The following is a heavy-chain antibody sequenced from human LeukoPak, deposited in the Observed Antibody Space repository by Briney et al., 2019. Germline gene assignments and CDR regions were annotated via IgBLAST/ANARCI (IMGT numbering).Heavy chain of an antibody. CDR1: GCSISSYY. CDR2: IYYSGST. V-gene: IGHV4-59*01. J-gene: IGHJ4*02. D-gene: IGHD5-18*01. Sequence: RTSETLSLTCTVSGCSISSYYWSWIRQPPGKGLEWIGNIYYSGSTHYNPALKSRVTISVETSKNQFSLKLSSVTAADRAVYYCAREESDTAMVNWGQGTLVTVSS. CDR3: AREESDTAMVN.